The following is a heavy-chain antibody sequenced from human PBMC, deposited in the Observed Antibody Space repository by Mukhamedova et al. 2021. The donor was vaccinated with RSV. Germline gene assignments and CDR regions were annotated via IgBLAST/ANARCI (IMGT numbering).Heavy chain of an antibody. CDR3: ARGNVIAVATWGWFDP. Sequence: GWINPNSGGTNYAQKFQGRVTMTRDTSISTAYMELSRLRSDDTAVYYCARGNVIAVATWGWFDPWGQGTLVTVSS. D-gene: IGHD6-19*01. J-gene: IGHJ5*02. CDR2: INPNSGGT. V-gene: IGHV1-2*02.